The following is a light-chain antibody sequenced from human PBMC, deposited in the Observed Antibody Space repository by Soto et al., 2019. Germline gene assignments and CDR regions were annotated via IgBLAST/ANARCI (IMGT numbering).Light chain of an antibody. CDR3: QTWDTGIAV. J-gene: IGLJ7*01. V-gene: IGLV4-69*01. Sequence: QLVLTQSPSASASLGASVKLTCTLSSGHSSYAIAWHQQQPDKGPRYLMKLNSDGSHYKGDGIPDRFSGSSSGTERYLTISGLQSEDEADYYCQTWDTGIAVFGGGTQLTVL. CDR1: SGHSSYA. CDR2: LNSDGSH.